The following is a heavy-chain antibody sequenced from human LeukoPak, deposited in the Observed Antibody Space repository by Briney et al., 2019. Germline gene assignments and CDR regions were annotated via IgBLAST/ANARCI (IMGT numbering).Heavy chain of an antibody. Sequence: QAGGSLRLSCAASEFLFSDYAFHWVRQAPGKGLEWVALIRHDGSNEYYADSVKGRFTTSRDNSKSTVYLQMNSLRLEDTAIYYCARDWGRGTSGSGWYNWFDPWGQGTLVTVSS. CDR2: IRHDGSNE. V-gene: IGHV3-30*02. J-gene: IGHJ5*02. D-gene: IGHD6-19*01. CDR3: ARDWGRGTSGSGWYNWFDP. CDR1: EFLFSDYA.